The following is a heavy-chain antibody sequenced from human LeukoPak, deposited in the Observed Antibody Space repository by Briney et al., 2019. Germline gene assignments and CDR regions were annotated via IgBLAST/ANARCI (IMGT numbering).Heavy chain of an antibody. Sequence: GESLRLSCAASGFTFSSYAMSWVRQAPGKGLEWVSAISGSGGSTYYADSVKGRFTISRDNSKNTLYLQMNSLRAEDTAVYYCAKGRGSGSYYIRWFDPWGQGTLVTVSS. D-gene: IGHD3-10*01. V-gene: IGHV3-23*01. CDR2: ISGSGGST. J-gene: IGHJ5*02. CDR1: GFTFSSYA. CDR3: AKGRGSGSYYIRWFDP.